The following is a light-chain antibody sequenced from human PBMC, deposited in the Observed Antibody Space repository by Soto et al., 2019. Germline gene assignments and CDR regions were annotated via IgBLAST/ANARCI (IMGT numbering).Light chain of an antibody. V-gene: IGLV1-36*01. J-gene: IGLJ2*01. CDR1: SSNIGNNA. CDR2: YDD. CDR3: ATRDDSLNGQVV. Sequence: QSVLTQPPSLSEAPRQRVTISCSGSSSNIGNNAVNWYQQLPGKAPKLLIYYDDVLPSGVSDRFSGSKSGTSASLAISGLQSEDEADYYCATRDDSLNGQVVFGGGTKLTVL.